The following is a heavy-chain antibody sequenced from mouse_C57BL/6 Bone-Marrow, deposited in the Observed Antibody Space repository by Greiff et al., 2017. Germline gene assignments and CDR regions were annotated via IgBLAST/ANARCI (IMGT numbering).Heavy chain of an antibody. CDR3: ARGTTVVDYYAMDY. V-gene: IGHV5-4*03. D-gene: IGHD1-1*01. CDR1: GFTFSSYA. Sequence: EVKLMESGGGLVKPGGSLKLSCAASGFTFSSYAMSWVRQTPEKKLEWVATISDGGSYTYYPDNVKGRFTISRDTAKNNLYLQMSHLKSEDTALYYCARGTTVVDYYAMDYWGQGTSVTVSS. CDR2: ISDGGSYT. J-gene: IGHJ4*01.